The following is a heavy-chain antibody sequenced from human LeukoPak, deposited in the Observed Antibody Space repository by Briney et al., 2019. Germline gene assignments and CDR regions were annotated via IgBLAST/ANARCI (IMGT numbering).Heavy chain of an antibody. CDR3: AGLVGRYSSGLYYYYFDY. CDR1: GGSFSDYY. CDR2: INHSGSS. J-gene: IGHJ4*02. V-gene: IGHV4-34*01. Sequence: PSETLSLTCAVYGGSFSDYYWSWIRQPPGKGLEWIGEINHSGSSNYNPSLKSRVTISIDKSKNQFFLNLSSVTAADTAVYYCAGLVGRYSSGLYYYYFDYWGQGTLVTVSS. D-gene: IGHD3-22*01.